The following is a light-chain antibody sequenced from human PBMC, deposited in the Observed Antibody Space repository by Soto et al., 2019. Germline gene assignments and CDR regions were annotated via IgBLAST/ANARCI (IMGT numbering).Light chain of an antibody. CDR2: GAP. V-gene: IGKV3-20*01. CDR1: QTITTY. CDR3: QQYGSSGT. J-gene: IGKJ1*01. Sequence: EIVLTQSPATLSLSPGERATLSCRASQTITTYLAWYQQKPGLPPRLLIYGAPNRATGIPARFSGSGSGTDFTLTISRLEPEDFAVYYCQQYGSSGTFGQGTKVDI.